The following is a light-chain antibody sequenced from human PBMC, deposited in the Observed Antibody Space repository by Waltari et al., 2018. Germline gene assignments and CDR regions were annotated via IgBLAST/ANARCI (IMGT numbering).Light chain of an antibody. J-gene: IGLJ2*01. CDR2: DNN. Sequence: QSVLTQPPSVPAAPGQKVTISCSCSSSNTGNYHVPWYQHVPGTAPKLFIYDNNKRPSGIPDRFSGSQSGTSATLGITGLHTGDEADYYCATWDSSLSVVVFGGGTKVTVL. V-gene: IGLV1-51*01. CDR1: SSNTGNYH. CDR3: ATWDSSLSVVV.